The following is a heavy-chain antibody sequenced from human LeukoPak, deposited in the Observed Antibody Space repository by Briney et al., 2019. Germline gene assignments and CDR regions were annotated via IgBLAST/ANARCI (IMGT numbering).Heavy chain of an antibody. CDR1: RFTFSSYG. Sequence: GSLRLSCAASRFTFSSYGMSWVRQAPGKGLEWVSAISGSGGSTYYADSVKGRFTISRDNSKNTLYLQMNSLRAEDTAVYYCAKAQYCSSTSCYTSWYFDLWGRGTLVTVSS. CDR3: AKAQYCSSTSCYTSWYFDL. V-gene: IGHV3-23*01. J-gene: IGHJ2*01. CDR2: ISGSGGST. D-gene: IGHD2-2*02.